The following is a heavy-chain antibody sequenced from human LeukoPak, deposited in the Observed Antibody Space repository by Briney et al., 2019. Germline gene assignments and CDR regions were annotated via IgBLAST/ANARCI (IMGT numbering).Heavy chain of an antibody. D-gene: IGHD6-19*01. CDR1: GFTFSDYY. CDR3: ASKAGIAVAGRVLYYFAY. Sequence: PGGSLRLSCAASGFTFSDYYMRWIRQAPGKGLEWVSYISSSGSTIYYADSVKGRFTISRDNAKNSLYLQMNSLRAEDTAVYYCASKAGIAVAGRVLYYFAYWGQGTLVTVSS. J-gene: IGHJ4*02. CDR2: ISSSGSTI. V-gene: IGHV3-11*04.